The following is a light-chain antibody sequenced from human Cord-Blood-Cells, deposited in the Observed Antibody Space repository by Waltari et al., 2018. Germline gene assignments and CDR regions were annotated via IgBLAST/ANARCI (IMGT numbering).Light chain of an antibody. CDR3: QQLNSYPSLT. CDR1: QGISSY. Sequence: DIQLTQSPSFLSASVGDRVTITCRASQGISSYLAWYQQKPGKAPKLLIYAASTLQSGVPSRFSGSGSGTEFTLAIGSLQPEDFATYYCQQLNSYPSLTFGQGTRLEIK. V-gene: IGKV1-9*01. J-gene: IGKJ5*01. CDR2: AAS.